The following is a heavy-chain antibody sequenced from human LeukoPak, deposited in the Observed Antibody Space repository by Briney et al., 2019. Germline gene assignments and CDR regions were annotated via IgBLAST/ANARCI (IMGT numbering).Heavy chain of an antibody. D-gene: IGHD3-10*01. Sequence: PGGSLRLSCAVSGFSVSSNYVSWVHQAPGKGLEWVSVIYSTGTTFYADSVKGRFTTSRDNSKNTVNLQMNNLRPEDTAVYYCARDRGPGWFDPWGQGTLVTVSS. CDR2: IYSTGTT. CDR1: GFSVSSNY. J-gene: IGHJ5*02. CDR3: ARDRGPGWFDP. V-gene: IGHV3-66*03.